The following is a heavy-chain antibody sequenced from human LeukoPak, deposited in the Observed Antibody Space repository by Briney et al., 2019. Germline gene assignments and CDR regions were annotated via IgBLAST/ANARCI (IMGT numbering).Heavy chain of an antibody. J-gene: IGHJ4*02. Sequence: GGTLRLSCAASGFTFSRFGISWVRQAPGKGLEWVGFIRSNTYGGTGEYAASVKGRFTISRDDSKSIAYLQMNSLKTEDTAVYYCSRDQYRYNYGSGSSGLFDYWGQGTLVTVSS. CDR1: GFTFSRFG. V-gene: IGHV3-49*04. D-gene: IGHD3-10*01. CDR2: IRSNTYGGTG. CDR3: SRDQYRYNYGSGSSGLFDY.